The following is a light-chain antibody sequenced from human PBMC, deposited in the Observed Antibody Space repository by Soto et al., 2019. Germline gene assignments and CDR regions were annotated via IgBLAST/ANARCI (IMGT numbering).Light chain of an antibody. CDR2: DAS. J-gene: IGKJ3*01. CDR1: QSVSSY. Sequence: EIVLTQSPATLSLSPGERATLSCRASQSVSSYLAWYQQKPGQAPRLLIYDASNRATGIPARFSGSGSGTDFTLTISSLEPEDFAVYYCQQRRNWPSVTFGPGTKVDI. CDR3: QQRRNWPSVT. V-gene: IGKV3-11*01.